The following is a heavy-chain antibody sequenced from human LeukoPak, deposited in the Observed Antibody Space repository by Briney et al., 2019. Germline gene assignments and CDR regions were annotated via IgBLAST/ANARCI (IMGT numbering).Heavy chain of an antibody. V-gene: IGHV4-39*07. J-gene: IGHJ4*02. Sequence: SETLSLTCTVSGGSISSSSYYWGWIRQPPGKGLEWIGSIYYSGSTYYNPSLKSRVIISVDTSKNQFSLKLSSVTAADTAVYYCARDNEWELFYYFDYWGQGTLVTVSS. CDR2: IYYSGST. D-gene: IGHD1-26*01. CDR3: ARDNEWELFYYFDY. CDR1: GGSISSSSYY.